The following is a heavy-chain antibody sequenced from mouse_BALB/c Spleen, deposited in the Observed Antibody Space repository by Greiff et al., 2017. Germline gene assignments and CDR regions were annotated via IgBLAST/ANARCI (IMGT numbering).Heavy chain of an antibody. CDR3: AREDGRDYFDY. V-gene: IGHV5-6-5*01. CDR1: GFTFSSYA. J-gene: IGHJ2*01. CDR2: ISSGGST. Sequence: EVQLVESGGGLVKPGGSLKLSCAASGFTFSSYAMSWVRQTPEKRLEWVASISSGGSTYYPDSVKGRFTISRDNARNILYLQMSSLRSEDTAMYYCAREDGRDYFDYWGQGTTLTVSS. D-gene: IGHD1-1*01.